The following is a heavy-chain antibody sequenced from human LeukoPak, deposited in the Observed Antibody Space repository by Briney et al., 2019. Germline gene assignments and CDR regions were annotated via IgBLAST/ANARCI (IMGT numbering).Heavy chain of an antibody. CDR1: GGSFSGYY. CDR2: INHSGST. J-gene: IGHJ4*02. Sequence: PSETLSLTCAVYGGSFSGYYWSWIRQPPGKGLEWIGEINHSGSTNYNPSLKSRVTISVDTSKNQFSLKLSSVTAADTAVYYCARQLPYYFDYWGQGTLVTVSS. CDR3: ARQLPYYFDY. V-gene: IGHV4-34*01.